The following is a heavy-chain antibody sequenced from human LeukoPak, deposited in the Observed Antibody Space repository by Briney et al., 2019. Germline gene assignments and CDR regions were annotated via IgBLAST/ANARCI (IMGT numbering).Heavy chain of an antibody. CDR3: ARDPVGAKFYYYYGMDV. J-gene: IGHJ6*02. V-gene: IGHV4-61*02. CDR1: GGSISSGSYY. D-gene: IGHD1-26*01. CDR2: IYTSGST. Sequence: SQTLSLTCTVSGGSISSGSYYWSWIWQPAGKGLEWIGRIYTSGSTNYNPSLKSRVTISVDTSKNQFSLKLSSVTAADTAVYYCARDPVGAKFYYYYGMDVWGQGTTVTVSS.